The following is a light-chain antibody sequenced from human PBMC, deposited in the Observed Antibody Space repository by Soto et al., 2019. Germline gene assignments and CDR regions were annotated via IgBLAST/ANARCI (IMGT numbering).Light chain of an antibody. CDR2: DAS. J-gene: IGKJ3*01. CDR3: QEYHSPPFT. CDR1: QGISSS. Sequence: DIQMTQSPSSLSASVGDTVTITCRASQGISSSLAWYQQKAGKVPDLLIYDASTLQSGVPSHFSGRRSGTDFTLNISRLQPEDVATYYCQEYHSPPFTLGPGTKVEMK. V-gene: IGKV1-27*01.